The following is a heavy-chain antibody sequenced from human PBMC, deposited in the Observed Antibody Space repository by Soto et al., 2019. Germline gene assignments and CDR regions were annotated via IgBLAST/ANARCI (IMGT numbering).Heavy chain of an antibody. V-gene: IGHV3-23*01. Sequence: GGSLRLSCAASGFTFSSYAMSWVRQAPGEGLEWVSTISTNGGSTYYADSVKGRFTISRDNSKNTLYLQVNSLRAEDTAVYYCAKGPGPQIWSGEFPFDYWGQGALVTVSS. J-gene: IGHJ4*02. CDR2: ISTNGGST. CDR3: AKGPGPQIWSGEFPFDY. CDR1: GFTFSSYA. D-gene: IGHD3-10*01.